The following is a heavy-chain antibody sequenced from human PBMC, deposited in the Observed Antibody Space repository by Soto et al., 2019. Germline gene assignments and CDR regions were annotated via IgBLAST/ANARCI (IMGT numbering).Heavy chain of an antibody. V-gene: IGHV3-23*01. D-gene: IGHD3-10*01. CDR2: ISGSGGST. CDR1: GFTFSSYA. J-gene: IGHJ3*02. Sequence: EVQLLESGGGLVQPGGSLRLSCAASGFTFSSYAMSWVRQAPGKGLEWVSGISGSGGSTYYEDSVKGRFTISRDNSKNTLYLQMNSLRDEDTAVYYCAKDIRGTTSRGVFDIWGQGTMVTVSS. CDR3: AKDIRGTTSRGVFDI.